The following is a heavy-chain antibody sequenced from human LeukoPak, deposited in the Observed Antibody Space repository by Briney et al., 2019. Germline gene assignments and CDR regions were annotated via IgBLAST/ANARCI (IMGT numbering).Heavy chain of an antibody. CDR1: GFSFSSYG. CDR2: IGGWSSPT. CDR3: ARDPGFAVAR. J-gene: IGHJ1*01. D-gene: IGHD2-21*01. V-gene: IGHV3-48*04. Sequence: GGSLRLSCAISGFSFSSYGMNWVRQAPGKGLEWVSYIGGWSSPTDYADSVKGRFAISRDNAKNTLYLEMTNLTVADTAVYYCARDPGFAVARWGQGSLVFVSS.